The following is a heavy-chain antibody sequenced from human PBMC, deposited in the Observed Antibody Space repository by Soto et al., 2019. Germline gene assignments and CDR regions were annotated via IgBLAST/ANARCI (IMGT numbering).Heavy chain of an antibody. V-gene: IGHV5-51*01. CDR1: GYSFTSYW. Sequence: PGDSLNISCNGSGYSFTSYWIGWVRQMPGKGLEWMGIIYPGDSDTRYSPSFQGQVTISADKSISTAYLQWSSLKASDTAMYYCARQHLNMGTFDYWGQGTLVTVSS. CDR3: ARQHLNMGTFDY. D-gene: IGHD3-10*01. J-gene: IGHJ4*02. CDR2: IYPGDSDT.